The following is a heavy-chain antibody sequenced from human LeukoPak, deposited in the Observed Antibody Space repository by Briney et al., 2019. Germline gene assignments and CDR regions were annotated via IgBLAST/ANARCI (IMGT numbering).Heavy chain of an antibody. CDR1: GFTVSSNY. J-gene: IGHJ6*02. Sequence: PGGSLRLSCAASGFTVSSNYMSWVRQAPGKGLEWVSVIYSGGSTYYADSVKGRFTISRDNSKNTLYLQMNSLRAEDTAVYYCARDCSGGSCPNYYGMDVWGQGTTVTVSS. CDR2: IYSGGST. V-gene: IGHV3-53*01. CDR3: ARDCSGGSCPNYYGMDV. D-gene: IGHD2-15*01.